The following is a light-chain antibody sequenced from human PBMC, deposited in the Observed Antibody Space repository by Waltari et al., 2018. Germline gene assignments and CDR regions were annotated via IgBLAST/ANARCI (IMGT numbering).Light chain of an antibody. CDR1: QSVGRS. CDR2: DAS. CDR3: QHYVRLPAT. V-gene: IGKV3-20*01. Sequence: ILLTQSPVLPSLSPEERATPSCRASQSVGRSLVWYQQKPGQAPRLLIYDASTRATGIPDRFSGSGSGTDFSLTISRLEPEDFAVYFCQHYVRLPATFGQGTKVEIK. J-gene: IGKJ1*01.